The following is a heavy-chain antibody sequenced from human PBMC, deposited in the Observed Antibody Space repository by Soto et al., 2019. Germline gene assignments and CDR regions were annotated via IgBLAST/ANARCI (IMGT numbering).Heavy chain of an antibody. CDR2: INHSGST. J-gene: IGHJ4*02. V-gene: IGHV4-34*01. D-gene: IGHD4-17*01. CDR1: GGSFSGYY. Sequence: PSETLSLTCAVYGGSFSGYYWSWIRQPPGKGLEWIGEINHSGSTNYNPSLKSRVTISVDTSKNQFSLKLSSVTAADTAVYYCARGERTTVTTCSIDYWGQGTLVTVSS. CDR3: ARGERTTVTTCSIDY.